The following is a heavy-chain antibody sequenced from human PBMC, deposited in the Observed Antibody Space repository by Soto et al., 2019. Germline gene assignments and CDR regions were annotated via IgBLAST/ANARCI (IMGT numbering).Heavy chain of an antibody. J-gene: IGHJ4*02. CDR3: AKTEKKGEDYYYDSSGSYYFDY. D-gene: IGHD3-22*01. CDR1: GFTFSSYA. CDR2: ISGSGGST. V-gene: IGHV3-23*01. Sequence: PGGSLRLSCAASGFTFSSYAMSWVRQAPGKGLEWVSAISGSGGSTYYADSVKGRFTISRDNSKNTLYLQMNSLRAEDTAVYYCAKTEKKGEDYYYDSSGSYYFDYWGQGTLVTVSS.